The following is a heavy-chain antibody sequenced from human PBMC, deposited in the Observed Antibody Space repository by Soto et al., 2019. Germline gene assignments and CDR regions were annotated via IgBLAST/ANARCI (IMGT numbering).Heavy chain of an antibody. Sequence: QVQLVQSGAEVKKPGASVKVSCKASGYTFTSYGISWVRQAPGQGLEWMGWISAYNGNTNYAQKLQGRVTMTTDTSTSTDYMELRSLRSDDTAVYYCAREDGDNYYYYYGMDVWGQGTTVTVSS. D-gene: IGHD4-17*01. CDR1: GYTFTSYG. V-gene: IGHV1-18*01. J-gene: IGHJ6*02. CDR3: AREDGDNYYYYYGMDV. CDR2: ISAYNGNT.